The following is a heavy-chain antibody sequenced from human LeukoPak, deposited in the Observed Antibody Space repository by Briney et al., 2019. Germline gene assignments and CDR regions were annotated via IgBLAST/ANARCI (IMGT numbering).Heavy chain of an antibody. CDR3: ARVRFGILTGYSGEYFDY. J-gene: IGHJ4*02. Sequence: SETLSLTCAVYGGSFSGYYWSWIRQPPGKGLEWIGEINHSGSTNYNPSLKSRVTISVDTSKNQFSLKLSSVTAADTAVYYCARVRFGILTGYSGEYFDYWGQGTLVTVSS. D-gene: IGHD3-9*01. CDR2: INHSGST. CDR1: GGSFSGYY. V-gene: IGHV4-34*01.